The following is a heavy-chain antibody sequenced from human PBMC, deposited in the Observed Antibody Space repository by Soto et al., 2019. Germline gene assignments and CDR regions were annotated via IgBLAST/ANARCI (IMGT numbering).Heavy chain of an antibody. CDR1: GFTFSSYG. CDR3: AKESHAGIAAAYDAFDI. V-gene: IGHV3-30*18. D-gene: IGHD6-13*01. CDR2: ISYDGSNK. J-gene: IGHJ3*02. Sequence: GGSLRLSCAASGFTFSSYGMHWVRQAPGKGLEWVAVISYDGSNKYYADSVKGRFTISRDNSKNTLYLQMNSLRAEDTAVYYCAKESHAGIAAAYDAFDIWGQGTMVTVSS.